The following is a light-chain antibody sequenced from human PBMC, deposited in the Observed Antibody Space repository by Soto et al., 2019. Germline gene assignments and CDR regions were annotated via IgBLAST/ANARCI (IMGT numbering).Light chain of an antibody. Sequence: QSVLTQPPSVSAAPGQKVTISCSGSSSNIGNNYVSWYQQFPGTAPKILIYDNNKQPSGIPDRFSGSKSGTSATLGITGLQTGDEADYYCATWDRSLSAVVFGGGTQLTVL. CDR3: ATWDRSLSAVV. CDR2: DNN. J-gene: IGLJ2*01. V-gene: IGLV1-51*01. CDR1: SSNIGNNY.